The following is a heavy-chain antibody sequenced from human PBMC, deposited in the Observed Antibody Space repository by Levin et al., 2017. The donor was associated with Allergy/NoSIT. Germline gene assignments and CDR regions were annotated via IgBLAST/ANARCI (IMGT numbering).Heavy chain of an antibody. CDR2: LNPNSGDT. CDR1: GYTFTGYH. J-gene: IGHJ4*02. V-gene: IGHV1-2*02. CDR3: ARNWEGVDY. Sequence: GESLKISCKASGYTFTGYHIHWLRQAPGQGLEWMGWLNPNSGDTMYAQKFQGRVTITRDTSSNTAYMEMSRLTSDDTAVYYCARNWEGVDYWGQGTLVTVSS. D-gene: IGHD7-27*01.